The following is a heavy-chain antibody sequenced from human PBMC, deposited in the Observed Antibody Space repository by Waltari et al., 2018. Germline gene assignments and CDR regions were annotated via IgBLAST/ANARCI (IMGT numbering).Heavy chain of an antibody. V-gene: IGHV3-30*02. CDR2: IRYDGSNK. CDR3: AKALDY. CDR1: GFTFSSYG. J-gene: IGHJ4*02. Sequence: QVQLVESGGGVVQPGGSLRLSCAASGFTFSSYGMHWVRQAPGKGLELVAFIRYDGSNKYYADSVKGRFTISRDNSKNTLYLQMNSLRAEDTAVYYCAKALDYWGQGTLVTVSS.